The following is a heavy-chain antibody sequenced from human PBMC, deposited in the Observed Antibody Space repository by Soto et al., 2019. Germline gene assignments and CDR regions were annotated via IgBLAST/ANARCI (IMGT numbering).Heavy chain of an antibody. Sequence: QVQLVQSGADVKKPGASVKVSCKASGYTFSGYFIPWMRQAPGQGLEWMGWINPNSGGTNYAQKFQGRVTMTRDMSISTADMELRTLRSDDTAVYYCARSPYPYDAFDIWGQGTLVTVSS. CDR2: INPNSGGT. D-gene: IGHD2-2*02. CDR3: ARSPYPYDAFDI. V-gene: IGHV1-2*02. CDR1: GYTFSGYF. J-gene: IGHJ3*02.